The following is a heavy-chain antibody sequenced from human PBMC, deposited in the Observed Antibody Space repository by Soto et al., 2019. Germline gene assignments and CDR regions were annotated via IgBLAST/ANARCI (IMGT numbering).Heavy chain of an antibody. CDR3: AREEDYGSGSYMDV. Sequence: GGSLRLSCAASGFTVSSNYMSWVRQAPGKGLEWVSVIYSGGSTYYADSVKGRFTISRHNSKNTLYLQMNSLRAEDTAVYYCAREEDYGSGSYMDVWGKGTTVTISS. CDR1: GFTVSSNY. CDR2: IYSGGST. D-gene: IGHD3-10*01. J-gene: IGHJ6*03. V-gene: IGHV3-53*04.